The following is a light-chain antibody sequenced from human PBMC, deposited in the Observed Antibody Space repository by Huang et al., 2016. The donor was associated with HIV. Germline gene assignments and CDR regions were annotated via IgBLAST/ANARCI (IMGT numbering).Light chain of an antibody. CDR2: AAS. CDR1: QGVSSS. V-gene: IGKV3-11*01. Sequence: EVVLTQSPATLSLSPGERATLSCRASQGVSSSFAWYQQKPGPAPRLLIYAASVSATGIPARFSGSASGTDFTLTISSLEPEDFAVYYCQQRRNWPPYTFGQGTKLEIK. CDR3: QQRRNWPPYT. J-gene: IGKJ2*01.